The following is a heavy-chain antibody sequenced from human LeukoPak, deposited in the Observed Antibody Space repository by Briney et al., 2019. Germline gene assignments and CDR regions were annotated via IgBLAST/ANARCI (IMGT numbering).Heavy chain of an antibody. D-gene: IGHD3-22*01. CDR2: IYPGDSDT. Sequence: GESLKISCKGSGYSFTSYWIGWVRQMPGKGLEWMGIIYPGDSDTRYSPSFQGQVTISADKSISTAYLQWSSLKASDTAMYYCARLANYYYDSSGYYYSDYWGQGTLVTVSS. CDR1: GYSFTSYW. CDR3: ARLANYYYDSSGYYYSDY. V-gene: IGHV5-51*01. J-gene: IGHJ4*02.